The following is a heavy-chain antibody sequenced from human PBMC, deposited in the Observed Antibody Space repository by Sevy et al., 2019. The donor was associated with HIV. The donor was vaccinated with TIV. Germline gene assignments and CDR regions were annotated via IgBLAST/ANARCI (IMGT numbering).Heavy chain of an antibody. V-gene: IGHV4-31*03. Sequence: SETLSLTCTVSGGSISSGGYSWSWIRQHPGKGLEWMGYIYYSGSPYYNPSLKSRVTISVDTSKNQFSLKLTSVTAADTAVYYCAREMEGSGTYGMDVWGQGTTVTVSS. CDR2: IYYSGSP. D-gene: IGHD3-10*01. CDR3: AREMEGSGTYGMDV. CDR1: GGSISSGGYS. J-gene: IGHJ6*02.